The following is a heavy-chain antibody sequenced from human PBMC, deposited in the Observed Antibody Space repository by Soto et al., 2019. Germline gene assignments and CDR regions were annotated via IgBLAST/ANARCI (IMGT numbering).Heavy chain of an antibody. J-gene: IGHJ4*02. Sequence: QVQLVQSGAEVKKPGASVKVSCKASGNTFTSYDINWVRQANGHGLEWMGWINPNSGNIGYAQKLQGRVTMTRDTAIRTAYMEVSRLRSDDTAVYYCARGRASGSYYLLDYWGQGPLVTVSA. V-gene: IGHV1-8*01. CDR1: GNTFTSYD. CDR2: INPNSGNI. CDR3: ARGRASGSYYLLDY. D-gene: IGHD3-10*01.